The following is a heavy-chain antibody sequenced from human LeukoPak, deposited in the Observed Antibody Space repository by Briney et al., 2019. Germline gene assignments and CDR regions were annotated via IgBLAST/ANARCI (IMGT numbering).Heavy chain of an antibody. CDR1: GFTFSSYW. V-gene: IGHV3-7*01. CDR2: IKQDGSEK. J-gene: IGHJ5*02. Sequence: PGGSLRLSCAASGFTFSSYWMSWVRQAPGKGLEWVANIKQDGSEKYYVDSVKGRFTISRDNAKNSLYLQMNSLRAEDAAVYYCARAGYSSGWYQGDWFDPWGQGTLVTVSS. CDR3: ARAGYSSGWYQGDWFDP. D-gene: IGHD6-19*01.